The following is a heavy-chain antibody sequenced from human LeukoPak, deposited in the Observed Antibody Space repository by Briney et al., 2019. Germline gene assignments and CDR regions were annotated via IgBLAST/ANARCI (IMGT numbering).Heavy chain of an antibody. Sequence: PSETLSLTCAVSGGSISSYYWSWIRQPPGKGLEWSGYIYYSGSTNYSPSLKSRLRISIDTSKNQFSLKLSSVTAADTAVYYCVRLGRNFGYYFFDSWAQGTLVTVSS. CDR3: VRLGRNFGYYFFDS. J-gene: IGHJ4*02. V-gene: IGHV4-59*12. CDR2: IYYSGST. CDR1: GGSISSYY. D-gene: IGHD3-22*01.